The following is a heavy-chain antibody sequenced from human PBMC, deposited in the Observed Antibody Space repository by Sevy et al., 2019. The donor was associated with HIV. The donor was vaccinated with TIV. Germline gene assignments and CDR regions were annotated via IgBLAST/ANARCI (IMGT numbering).Heavy chain of an antibody. D-gene: IGHD1-26*01. J-gene: IGHJ2*01. CDR1: GFTFSNYG. CDR2: IFSDANIK. Sequence: GGSLRLSCAASGFTFSNYGMHWVRQAPGKGLEWVGAIFSDANIKYYVDSVKGRFATSRDNSKNTVYLQMNSLRAEDTAVYSCARESGSNWYFDLWGRGTPVTVSS. CDR3: ARESGSNWYFDL. V-gene: IGHV3-33*01.